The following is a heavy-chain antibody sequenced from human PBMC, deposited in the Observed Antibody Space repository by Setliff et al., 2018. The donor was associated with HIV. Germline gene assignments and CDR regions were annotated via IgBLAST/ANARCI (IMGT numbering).Heavy chain of an antibody. D-gene: IGHD2-21*02. Sequence: SETLSLTCTVSGASITTDTYYWAWIRQPPGKGLEWIGTLYYDGNTYYNPSLKSRVTMSVDTSKNQFSLKVTSVTAADTAVYYCTRDLWGDDYYYNNMDVWGKGTTVTVSS. CDR2: LYYDGNT. CDR3: TRDLWGDDYYYNNMDV. V-gene: IGHV4-39*07. J-gene: IGHJ6*03. CDR1: GASITTDTYY.